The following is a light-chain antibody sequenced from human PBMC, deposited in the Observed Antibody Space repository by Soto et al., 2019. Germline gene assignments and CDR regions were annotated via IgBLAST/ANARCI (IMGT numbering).Light chain of an antibody. J-gene: IGKJ2*01. CDR2: GTS. CDR1: QSISSNS. CDR3: QQFVTFPYT. Sequence: EIVLTQSPETMSISPGEIATLLCRASQSISSNSLAWYQQKPGQSPSLLIYGTSKRATGVPDRFSGSGSETDFSLTLNGVAPEDFAVYYCQQFVTFPYTFGQGTKLEI. V-gene: IGKV3-20*01.